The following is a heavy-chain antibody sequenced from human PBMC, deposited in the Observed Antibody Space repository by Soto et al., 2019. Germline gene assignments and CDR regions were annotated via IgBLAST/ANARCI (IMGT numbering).Heavy chain of an antibody. D-gene: IGHD2-21*01. Sequence: QLQLQESGPGLVKPSETLSLTCTVSGGSISSSRYYWGWIRQPPGKGLEWIGSFYYSGSSYYNPSLKSRLTISVGTSKNQVSLKLTSVTAADTAVYYCARRLRGYCGSDICYTFDYWGQGTLVTVFS. V-gene: IGHV4-39*01. CDR3: ARRLRGYCGSDICYTFDY. J-gene: IGHJ4*02. CDR2: FYYSGSS. CDR1: GGSISSSRYY.